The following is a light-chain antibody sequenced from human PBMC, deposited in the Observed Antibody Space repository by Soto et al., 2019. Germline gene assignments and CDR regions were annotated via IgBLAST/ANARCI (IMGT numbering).Light chain of an antibody. CDR1: SSNIGNNY. CDR3: AAWDDSFSGL. V-gene: IGLV1-47*01. CDR2: RND. J-gene: IGLJ2*01. Sequence: QSALTQPPSASGTPGQRVTISCSGSSSNIGNNYVYWYQQVPGTAPKLLIYRNDQRPSGVPDRFSGSKSGTSASLAISGLRSEDEADYYCAAWDDSFSGLFGGGTKLTVL.